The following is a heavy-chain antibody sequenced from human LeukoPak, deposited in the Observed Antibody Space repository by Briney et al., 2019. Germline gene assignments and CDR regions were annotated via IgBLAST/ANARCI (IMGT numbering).Heavy chain of an antibody. V-gene: IGHV1-18*01. Sequence: ASVKVSCKASGYTFTSYGISWVRQAPGQGLEWMGWISAYNGNTNYAQKLQGRVTMTTDTSTSTAYMELRSLRSDDTAVYYCARDHLFKEMAMYSSSWKAFDIWGQGTMVTVSS. CDR1: GYTFTSYG. J-gene: IGHJ3*02. D-gene: IGHD6-13*01. CDR3: ARDHLFKEMAMYSSSWKAFDI. CDR2: ISAYNGNT.